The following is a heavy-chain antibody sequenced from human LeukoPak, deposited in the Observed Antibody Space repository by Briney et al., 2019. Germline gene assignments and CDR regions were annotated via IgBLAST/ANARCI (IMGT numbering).Heavy chain of an antibody. CDR2: IYYSGST. J-gene: IGHJ4*02. Sequence: SETLPLTCTVSGGSISSSSYYWGWIRQPPGKGLEWIGYIYYSGSTYYNPSLKSRVTMSVDTSKNQFSLKLSSVTAADTAAYYCARSYSGGWGRYYFDYWGQGTLVTVSS. D-gene: IGHD6-19*01. CDR3: ARSYSGGWGRYYFDY. V-gene: IGHV4-39*01. CDR1: GGSISSSSYY.